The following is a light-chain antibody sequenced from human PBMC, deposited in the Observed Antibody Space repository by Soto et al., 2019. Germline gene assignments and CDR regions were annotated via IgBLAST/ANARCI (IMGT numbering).Light chain of an antibody. CDR3: LQYHNLWA. CDR2: RAS. V-gene: IGKV3-15*01. J-gene: IGKJ1*01. CDR1: QNISYN. Sequence: ILMTQFPATVSVSPGESATLSCRASQNISYNVAWYQQRPGQALRLLIYRASTRAPGVAARFSGRGSGTEFTLTISSLQPEDFTVYSCLQYHNLWAFGQGTKVEI.